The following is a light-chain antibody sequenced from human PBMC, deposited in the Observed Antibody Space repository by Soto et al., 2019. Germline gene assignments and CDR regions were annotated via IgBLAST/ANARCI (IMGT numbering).Light chain of an antibody. CDR3: QQYNNWPPFT. Sequence: EIVMTQSPATLSVSPGERVTLSCRASESVSNNLAWYQQKPGQTPRLLIYDASTRATGIPARFSGSGSGTEFTLTISSLQSEDFAVYYCQQYNNWPPFTFGQGTKLEI. CDR2: DAS. J-gene: IGKJ2*01. V-gene: IGKV3-15*01. CDR1: ESVSNN.